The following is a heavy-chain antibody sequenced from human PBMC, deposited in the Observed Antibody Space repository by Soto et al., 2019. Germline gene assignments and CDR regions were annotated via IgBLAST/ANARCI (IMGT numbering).Heavy chain of an antibody. CDR2: IYYSGST. D-gene: IGHD1-26*01. CDR3: ARLKTRGADTYFDY. CDR1: GGSITSSSYY. Sequence: SETLSLTCTVSGGSITSSSYYWGWIRQPPGKGLAWIGSIYYSGSTYYNPSLKSRVTLSVDTSKNQFSLKLSSVTAADTAVYYCARLKTRGADTYFDYWGQGTLVTVSS. V-gene: IGHV4-39*01. J-gene: IGHJ4*02.